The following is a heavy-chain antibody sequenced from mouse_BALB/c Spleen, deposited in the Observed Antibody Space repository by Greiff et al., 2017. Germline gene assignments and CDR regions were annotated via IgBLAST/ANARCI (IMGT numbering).Heavy chain of an antibody. CDR3: ARYRGRSFWDFDV. CDR1: GDSITSGY. V-gene: IGHV3-8*02. J-gene: IGHJ1*01. CDR2: ISYSGST. D-gene: IGHD1-1*01. Sequence: VQLKESGPSLVKPSQTLSLTCSVTGDSITSGYWNWIRKFPGNKLEYMGYISYSGSTYYNPSLKSRISITRDTSKNQYYLQLNSVTTEDTATYYSARYRGRSFWDFDVWGAGTTGTVSS.